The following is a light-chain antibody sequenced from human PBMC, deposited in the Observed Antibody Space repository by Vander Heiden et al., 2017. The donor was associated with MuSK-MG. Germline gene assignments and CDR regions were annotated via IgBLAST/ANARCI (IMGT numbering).Light chain of an antibody. Sequence: DIQMTQSPSSLSASVGDRVTITCRASESIHKFLNWYQQKPGKAPKLLIYAASNLQSGVPSRFTGSGSGTDFTLTISSLQPEDFATYYCQQSDKTPMYTFGQGTKLEIK. V-gene: IGKV1-39*01. J-gene: IGKJ2*01. CDR3: QQSDKTPMYT. CDR2: AAS. CDR1: ESIHKF.